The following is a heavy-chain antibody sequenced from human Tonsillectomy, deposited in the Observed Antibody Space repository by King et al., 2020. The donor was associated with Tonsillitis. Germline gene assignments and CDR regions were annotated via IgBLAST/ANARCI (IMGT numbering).Heavy chain of an antibody. Sequence: VQLVESGGGLVQPGGSLRLSCAASGFTFSSYSMNWVRQAPGKGLEWVSYISSSSSTIYYADSVKGRFTISRDNAKNSLYLQMNSLRAEDTAVYYCAGERVIITTLEFDIWGQGTMVTVSS. CDR3: AGERVIITTLEFDI. J-gene: IGHJ3*02. CDR2: ISSSSSTI. D-gene: IGHD3-22*01. CDR1: GFTFSSYS. V-gene: IGHV3-48*01.